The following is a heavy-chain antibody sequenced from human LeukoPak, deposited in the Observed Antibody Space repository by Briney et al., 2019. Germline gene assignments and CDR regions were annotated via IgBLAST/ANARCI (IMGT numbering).Heavy chain of an antibody. CDR3: ARDVEDDSSGFNWFDP. J-gene: IGHJ5*02. CDR1: GGSISSYY. V-gene: IGHV4-59*01. D-gene: IGHD3-22*01. Sequence: SETLSLTCTVSGGSISSYYWSWIRQPPGKGLEWIGYIYYSGSTNYNPSLKSRVTISVDTSKNQFSLKLSSVTAADTAVYYCARDVEDDSSGFNWFDPWGQGTLVTVSS. CDR2: IYYSGST.